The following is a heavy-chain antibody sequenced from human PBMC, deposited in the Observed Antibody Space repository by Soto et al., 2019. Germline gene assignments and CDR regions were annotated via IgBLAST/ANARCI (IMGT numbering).Heavy chain of an antibody. V-gene: IGHV1-2*02. Sequence: QVQLVQSGAEVKKPGASVKVSCKTSGYTFTRYYMQWVRQAPGQGLEWMGWINPNSGATNYAQQFQGRITMTRDTSISTADMELSSLTSDDTALYYCARPNSGADDEFDSWGQGTLVTVSS. D-gene: IGHD5-12*01. CDR2: INPNSGAT. J-gene: IGHJ4*02. CDR1: GYTFTRYY. CDR3: ARPNSGADDEFDS.